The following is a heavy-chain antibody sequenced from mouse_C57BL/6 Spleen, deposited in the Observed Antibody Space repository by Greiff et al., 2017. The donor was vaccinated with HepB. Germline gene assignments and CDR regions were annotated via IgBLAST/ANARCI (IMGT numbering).Heavy chain of an antibody. CDR1: GYTFTDYY. CDR3: ASREGYDEDWYFDV. J-gene: IGHJ1*03. Sequence: EVQLQQSGPELVKPGASVKISCKASGYTFTDYYMNWVKQSHGKSLEWIGDINPNNGGTSYNQKFKGKATLTVDKSSSTAYMELRSLTSEDSAVYYCASREGYDEDWYFDVWGTGTTVTVSS. D-gene: IGHD2-2*01. CDR2: INPNNGGT. V-gene: IGHV1-26*01.